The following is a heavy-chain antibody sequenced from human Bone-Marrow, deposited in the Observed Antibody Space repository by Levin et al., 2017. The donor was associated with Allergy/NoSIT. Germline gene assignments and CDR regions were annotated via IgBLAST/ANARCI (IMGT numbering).Heavy chain of an antibody. CDR1: FFPFLSSS. CDR3: ARSYYYDSSGYFYY. D-gene: IGHD3-22*01. J-gene: IGHJ4*02. Sequence: PGGSLRLSCASSFFPFLSSSLLFLLPSPLKGLEWVSYISSSGSTIYYADSVKGRFTISRDNAKNSLYLQMNSLRAEDTAVYYCARSYYYDSSGYFYYWGQGTLVTVSS. CDR2: ISSSGSTI. V-gene: IGHV3-11*01.